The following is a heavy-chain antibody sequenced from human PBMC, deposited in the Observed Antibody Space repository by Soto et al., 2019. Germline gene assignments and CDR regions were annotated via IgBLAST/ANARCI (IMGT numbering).Heavy chain of an antibody. CDR1: GYTLTSYA. V-gene: IGHV1-3*01. CDR3: ARVGITMVWGGRPLFDY. CDR2: INAGNGNT. Sequence: QVQLVQSGAEVKKPGASVKVSGKASGYTLTSYAMHWERQAPGQRIEWMGWINAGNGNTKYSQKFQGRVTITRDTSASTAYMELSSLRSEDTAVYYCARVGITMVWGGRPLFDYWGQGTLVTVSS. D-gene: IGHD3-10*01. J-gene: IGHJ4*02.